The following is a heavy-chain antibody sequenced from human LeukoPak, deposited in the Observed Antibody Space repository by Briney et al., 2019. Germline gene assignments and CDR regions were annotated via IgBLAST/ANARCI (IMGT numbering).Heavy chain of an antibody. D-gene: IGHD2-15*01. V-gene: IGHV4-39*01. J-gene: IGHJ3*02. CDR1: GGSISSSSYY. CDR3: VRHLSAGRPAFDI. CDR2: IYYSGST. Sequence: SETLSLTCTVSGGSISSSSYYWGWIRQPPGGGLEWIGSIYYSGSTNYNPSLKSRVTISVDTSNNKFSLKLTSLTAADTAVYYCVRHLSAGRPAFDIWGQGTMVTVSS.